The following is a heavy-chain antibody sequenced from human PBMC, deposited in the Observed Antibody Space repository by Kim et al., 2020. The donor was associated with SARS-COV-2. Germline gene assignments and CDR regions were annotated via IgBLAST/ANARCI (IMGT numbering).Heavy chain of an antibody. V-gene: IGHV4-34*01. CDR2: HSGST. Sequence: HSGSTNYNPSLKSRVTISVEPSKNQFSLKLSSVTAADTAVYYCARGKGDYWGQGTLVTVSS. J-gene: IGHJ4*02. CDR3: ARGKGDY.